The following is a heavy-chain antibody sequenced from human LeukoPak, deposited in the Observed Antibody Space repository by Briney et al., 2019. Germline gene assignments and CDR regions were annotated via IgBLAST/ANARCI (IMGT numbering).Heavy chain of an antibody. CDR2: ISSSSSYI. Sequence: GGSLRLSCAASGFTFSSYEMNWVRQAPGKGLEWVSSISSSSSYIYYADSVKGRFTISRDNAKNSLYLQMNSLRAEDTAVYYCARGSSGWYYFDYWGQGTLVTVSS. CDR3: ARGSSGWYYFDY. V-gene: IGHV3-21*01. J-gene: IGHJ4*02. D-gene: IGHD6-19*01. CDR1: GFTFSSYE.